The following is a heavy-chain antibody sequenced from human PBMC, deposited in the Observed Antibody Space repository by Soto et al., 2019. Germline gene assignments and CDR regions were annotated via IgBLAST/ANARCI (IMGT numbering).Heavy chain of an antibody. Sequence: ASVKVSCKASGYTFTSYGIIWVRQAPGQGLEWMGWISAYNGNTNYAQKLQGRVTMTTDTSTSTAYMELRSLSSDDTAVFYCSRLYDIRPSCLPVLDVWGQGTTVPVSS. CDR2: ISAYNGNT. CDR3: SRLYDIRPSCLPVLDV. V-gene: IGHV1-18*01. J-gene: IGHJ6*02. CDR1: GYTFTSYG. D-gene: IGHD3-22*01.